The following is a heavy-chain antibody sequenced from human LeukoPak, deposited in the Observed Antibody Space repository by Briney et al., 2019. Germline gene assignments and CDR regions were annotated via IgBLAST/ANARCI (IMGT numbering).Heavy chain of an antibody. J-gene: IGHJ4*02. CDR1: GGSISSSNYY. CDR2: IYYSENT. CDR3: AGYDSSGNTLFDY. V-gene: IGHV4-39*07. Sequence: SETLSLTCTVSGGSISSSNYYWGWIRQPPGKGLEWIGIIYYSENTYYNPSLKSRVTISVDTSKNQFSLKLSSVTAADTAVYYCAGYDSSGNTLFDYWGQGTLVTVSS. D-gene: IGHD3-22*01.